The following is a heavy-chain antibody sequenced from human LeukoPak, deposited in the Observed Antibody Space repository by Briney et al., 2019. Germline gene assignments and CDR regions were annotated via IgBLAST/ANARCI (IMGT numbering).Heavy chain of an antibody. CDR2: IRYDGSNK. J-gene: IGHJ4*02. D-gene: IGHD2-15*01. V-gene: IGHV3-30*02. CDR1: GYTFTSYG. Sequence: SCKASGYTFTSYGMHWVRQAPGKGLEWVAFIRYDGSNKYYADSVKGRFTISRDNSKNTLYLQMNSLRAEDTAVYYCAKFPGDSLYWGQGTLVTVSS. CDR3: AKFPGDSLY.